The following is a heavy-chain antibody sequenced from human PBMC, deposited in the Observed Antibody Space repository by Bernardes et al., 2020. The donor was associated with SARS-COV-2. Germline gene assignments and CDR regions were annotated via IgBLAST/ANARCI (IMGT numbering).Heavy chain of an antibody. D-gene: IGHD4-17*01. CDR1: GYSFTSYW. Sequence: GAPLKISGKGSGYSFTSYWIGWVRQMPGKGLEWMGIIYPGDSHTRYSPSFQGQVTISADKSISTAYLQWSSLKASDTAMYYCARRDATVTTIDYWGQGTLVTVSS. CDR2: IYPGDSHT. J-gene: IGHJ4*02. V-gene: IGHV5-51*01. CDR3: ARRDATVTTIDY.